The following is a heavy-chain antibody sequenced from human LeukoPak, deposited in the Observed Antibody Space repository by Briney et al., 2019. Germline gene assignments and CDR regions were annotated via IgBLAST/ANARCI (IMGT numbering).Heavy chain of an antibody. J-gene: IGHJ4*02. V-gene: IGHV3-21*01. D-gene: IGHD1-1*01. CDR3: ARSGYNWNDVIFFDY. CDR1: GFTFSGYT. Sequence: PGGSLRLSCAASGFTFSGYTMNWVRQAPGKGLEWVSSISSSSSSIYYADSVKGRFTISRDNAKNSLYLQMNSLRAEGTAVYYCARSGYNWNDVIFFDYWGQGTLVTVSS. CDR2: ISSSSSSI.